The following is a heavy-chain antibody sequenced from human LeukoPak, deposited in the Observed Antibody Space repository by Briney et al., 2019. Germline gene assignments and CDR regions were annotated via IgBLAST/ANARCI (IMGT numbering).Heavy chain of an antibody. CDR2: INPNSGGT. J-gene: IGHJ4*02. D-gene: IGHD6-19*01. V-gene: IGHV1-2*02. Sequence: ASLKVSCKASGYTFTDYNMHWVRQAPGQGLEWMGWINPNSGGTNYAQKFQGRVTMTRDTSISTAYMELSRLRSDDTAVYYCAGTHAGYSSGWYGEDWGQGTLVTVSS. CDR3: AGTHAGYSSGWYGED. CDR1: GYTFTDYN.